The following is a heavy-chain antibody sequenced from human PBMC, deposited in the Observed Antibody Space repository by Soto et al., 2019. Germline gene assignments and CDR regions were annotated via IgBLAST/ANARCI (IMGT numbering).Heavy chain of an antibody. V-gene: IGHV1-69*01. CDR2: IIPIFGTA. Sequence: QVQLVQSGAEVKKPGSSVKVSCKASGGTFSSYAISWVRQAPGQGLEWMGGIIPIFGTANYAQKFQGRVPITSEESTSTAYMGLSSLRSEDTAVYYCARGPSFSDDRASDIWGQGTMVTVSS. CDR3: ARGPSFSDDRASDI. J-gene: IGHJ3*02. D-gene: IGHD3-22*01. CDR1: GGTFSSYA.